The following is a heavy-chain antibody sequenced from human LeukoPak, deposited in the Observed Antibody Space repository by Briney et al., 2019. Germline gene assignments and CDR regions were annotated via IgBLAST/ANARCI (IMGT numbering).Heavy chain of an antibody. CDR1: GGSVGSGSYY. J-gene: IGHJ4*02. CDR2: IYYSGST. CDR3: AVLRYFDWAFDY. D-gene: IGHD3-9*01. V-gene: IGHV4-61*01. Sequence: SETLSLTCTVSGGSVGSGSYYWSWIRQPPGKGLEWIGYIYYSGSTNYNPSLKSRVTISVDTSRNQFSLKLSSVTAADTAVYYCAVLRYFDWAFDYWGQGTLVTVSS.